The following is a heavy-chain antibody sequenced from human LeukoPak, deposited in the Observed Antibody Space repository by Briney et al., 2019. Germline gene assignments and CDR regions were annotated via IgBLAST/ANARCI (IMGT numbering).Heavy chain of an antibody. V-gene: IGHV1-8*01. D-gene: IGHD3-22*01. J-gene: IGHJ4*02. CDR2: MNPNSGNT. Sequence: ASVKVSCRASGYTFTSYDINWVRQATGQGLEWMGWMNPNSGNTGYAQKFQGRVTMTRNTSIGTAYMELSSLRSEDTAVYYCARLREYDSSGYYYGYWGQGTLVTVSS. CDR3: ARLREYDSSGYYYGY. CDR1: GYTFTSYD.